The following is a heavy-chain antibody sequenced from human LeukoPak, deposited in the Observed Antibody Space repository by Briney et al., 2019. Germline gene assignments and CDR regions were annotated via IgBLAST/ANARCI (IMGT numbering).Heavy chain of an antibody. D-gene: IGHD1-26*01. J-gene: IGHJ3*02. CDR1: GYTFTSHG. CDR3: AREKSGDAFDI. Sequence: ASVKVSCKASGYTFTSHGITWLRQAPGQGLEWMGWINPNSGGTNYAQKFQGWVTMTRDTSISTAYMELRRLRSDDTAVYYCAREKSGDAFDIWGQGTMVTVSS. CDR2: INPNSGGT. V-gene: IGHV1-2*04.